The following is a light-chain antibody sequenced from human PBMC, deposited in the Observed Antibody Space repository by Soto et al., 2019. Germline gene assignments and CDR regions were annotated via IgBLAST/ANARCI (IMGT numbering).Light chain of an antibody. CDR2: KAS. J-gene: IGKJ1*01. V-gene: IGKV1-5*03. CDR3: QQYKSYPRT. CDR1: QSISSW. Sequence: DIQMTQSPSTLSASVGDRVTITCRASQSISSWLAWYQQKPGKAPKLLIYKASSLESGVTSRFSGSGSGTEFTLTISSLQPDDFATYYCQQYKSYPRTFGQGTKVEIK.